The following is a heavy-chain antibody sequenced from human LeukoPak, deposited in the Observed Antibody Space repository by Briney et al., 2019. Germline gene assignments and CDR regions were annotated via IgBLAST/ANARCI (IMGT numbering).Heavy chain of an antibody. CDR1: GFTFSSYG. CDR3: AKDQYSSSYYFVY. V-gene: IGHV3-30*02. Sequence: PGGSLRLSCAASGFTFSSYGMHWVRQAPGKGLEWVAFIRYDGSNKYYADSVKGRFTISRDNSKNTLYLQMNSLRAEDTAVYYCAKDQYSSSYYFVYWGQGTLVTVSS. J-gene: IGHJ4*02. CDR2: IRYDGSNK. D-gene: IGHD6-6*01.